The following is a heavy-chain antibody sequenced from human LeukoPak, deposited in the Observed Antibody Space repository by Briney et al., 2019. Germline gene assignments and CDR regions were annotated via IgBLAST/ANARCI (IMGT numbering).Heavy chain of an antibody. CDR3: ARDPKWELLSPIPYYFDY. D-gene: IGHD1-26*01. V-gene: IGHV1-18*01. CDR2: ISAYNGNT. CDR1: GYTFTSYG. Sequence: ASVKVSCKASGYTFTSYGISWVRQAPGQGLEWMGWISAYNGNTNYAQKLQGRVTMTTDTSTSTAYMELRSLRSDYTAVYYCARDPKWELLSPIPYYFDYWGQGTLVAVSS. J-gene: IGHJ4*02.